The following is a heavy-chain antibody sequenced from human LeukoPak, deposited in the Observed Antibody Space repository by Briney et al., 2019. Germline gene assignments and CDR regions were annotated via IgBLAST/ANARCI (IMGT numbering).Heavy chain of an antibody. CDR2: IVASSGST. CDR3: ARGRDGYNYYYYYYMDV. D-gene: IGHD5-24*01. V-gene: IGHV3-23*01. J-gene: IGHJ6*03. CDR1: GFSLSNSA. Sequence: PGGSLRLSCAASGFSLSNSAMSWVRQAPGKGLEWLSLIVASSGSTFYADSVKGRFTISRDNSKNTLYLQMNSLRAEDTAVYYCARGRDGYNYYYYYYMDVWGKGTTVTVSS.